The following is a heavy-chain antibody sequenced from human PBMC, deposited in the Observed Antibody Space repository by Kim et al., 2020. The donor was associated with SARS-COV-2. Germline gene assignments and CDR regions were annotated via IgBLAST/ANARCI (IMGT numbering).Heavy chain of an antibody. CDR3: ARQHNSGSLGAFEI. CDR1: GYTFSVFA. Sequence: ASVKVSCKASGYTFSVFAMNWVRQAPGQGLEWMGWINTNTRNPTYAQGFTGRFVFSLDTSVTTTSMQISSLKAEDTAVYYCARQHNSGSLGAFEIWGHGTLVTVS. D-gene: IGHD5-12*01. V-gene: IGHV7-4-1*02. J-gene: IGHJ3*02. CDR2: INTNTRNP.